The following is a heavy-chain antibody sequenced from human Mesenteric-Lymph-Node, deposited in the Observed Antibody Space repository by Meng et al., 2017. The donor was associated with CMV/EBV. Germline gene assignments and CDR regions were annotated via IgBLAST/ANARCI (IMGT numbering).Heavy chain of an antibody. V-gene: IGHV4-30-4*08. Sequence: SGDYYWGWLRQPPRKGLEWIGYIYYSGSTYYNPSLKSRVTISVDTSKNQFSLKLSSVTAADTAVYYCARGTHYYDSSGYYYNWFDPWGQGTLVTVSS. CDR3: ARGTHYYDSSGYYYNWFDP. J-gene: IGHJ5*02. CDR2: IYYSGST. D-gene: IGHD3-22*01. CDR1: SGDYY.